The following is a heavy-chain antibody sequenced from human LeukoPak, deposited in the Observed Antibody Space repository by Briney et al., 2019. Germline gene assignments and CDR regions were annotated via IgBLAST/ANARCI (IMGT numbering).Heavy chain of an antibody. CDR2: ISGSGGST. CDR3: AKDLGGYSYGSQYYYYYGMDV. Sequence: PGGSLRLSCAASGFTFSSYAMSWVRQAPGKGLEWVSAISGSGGSTYYADSVKGRFTISRDDSKNTLYLQMNSLRAEDTAVYYCAKDLGGYSYGSQYYYYYGMDVWGQGTTVTVSS. CDR1: GFTFSSYA. D-gene: IGHD5-18*01. J-gene: IGHJ6*02. V-gene: IGHV3-23*01.